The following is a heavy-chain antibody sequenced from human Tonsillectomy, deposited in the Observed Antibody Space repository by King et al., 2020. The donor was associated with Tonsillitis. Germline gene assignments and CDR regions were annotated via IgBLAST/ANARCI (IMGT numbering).Heavy chain of an antibody. CDR1: GYTFTSYY. V-gene: IGHV1-46*03. CDR3: ARSVLPTTYYYLGMDG. Sequence: QLVQSGAEVKKPGASVKVSCKASGYTFTSYYMHWVRQAPGQGLEWMGIINPSGGSTSYAQKFQGRVTMTRDTSTSTVYMELSSLRSEDTAVYYCARSVLPTTYYYLGMDGWGQGTTVTVSS. J-gene: IGHJ6*02. CDR2: INPSGGST. D-gene: IGHD1-14*01.